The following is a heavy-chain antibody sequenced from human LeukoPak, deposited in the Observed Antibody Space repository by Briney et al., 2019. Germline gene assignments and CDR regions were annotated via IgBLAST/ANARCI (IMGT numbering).Heavy chain of an antibody. V-gene: IGHV3-64D*09. D-gene: IGHD6-13*01. CDR2: ISSSGGST. CDR3: LSRHQMVRVHY. CDR1: GLTFSSYG. J-gene: IGHJ4*01. Sequence: PGGSLRLSCSASGLTFSSYGMHWVRQAPGKGLEYVSGISSSGGSTYYADSVKGRFTISRDNSKNTADLQMSSLRAEDTAVYYCLSRHQMVRVHYWGHGTLVTVSS.